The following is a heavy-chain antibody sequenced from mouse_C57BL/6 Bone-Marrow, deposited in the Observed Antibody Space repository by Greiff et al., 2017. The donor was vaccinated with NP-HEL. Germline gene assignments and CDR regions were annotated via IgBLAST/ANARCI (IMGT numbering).Heavy chain of an antibody. CDR1: GYSFTSYY. D-gene: IGHD1-2*01. Sequence: QVQLQQSGPELVKPGASVKISCKASGYSFTSYYIHWVKQRPGQGLEWIGWIYPGSGNTKYNEKFKGKATLTADTSSSTAYMQLSSLTSEDSAVYYCAREVITTYFDYWGQGTTLTVSS. J-gene: IGHJ2*01. CDR2: IYPGSGNT. V-gene: IGHV1-66*01. CDR3: AREVITTYFDY.